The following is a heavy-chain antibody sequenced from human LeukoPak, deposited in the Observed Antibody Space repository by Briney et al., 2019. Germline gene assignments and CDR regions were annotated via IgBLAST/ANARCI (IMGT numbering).Heavy chain of an antibody. CDR1: GFTFGSSG. Sequence: PGRSLRLSRAASGFTFGSSGMHWVRQAPGKGPEWVAVIWYDGSNKYYAHSVKGRFTISRDNSKNTLYLQMNSLRAEDTALYYCARDPSAGGGNYLENWGQGTLVTVS. V-gene: IGHV3-33*01. CDR3: ARDPSAGGGNYLEN. D-gene: IGHD4-23*01. CDR2: IWYDGSNK. J-gene: IGHJ4*02.